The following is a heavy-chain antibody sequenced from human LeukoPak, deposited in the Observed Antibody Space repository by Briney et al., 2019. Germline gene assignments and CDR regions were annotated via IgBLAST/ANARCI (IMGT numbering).Heavy chain of an antibody. CDR1: GGSFSGYY. J-gene: IGHJ4*02. CDR3: ARGRRAYSSSSFDY. V-gene: IGHV4-34*01. CDR2: INHSGST. D-gene: IGHD6-6*01. Sequence: SETLSLTCAVYGGSFSGYYWSWIRQPPGKGLEWIGEINHSGSTNYNPSLKSRVTISVDTSKNQFSLKLSSVTAADTAVYYCARGRRAYSSSSFDYWGQGTLVTVSS.